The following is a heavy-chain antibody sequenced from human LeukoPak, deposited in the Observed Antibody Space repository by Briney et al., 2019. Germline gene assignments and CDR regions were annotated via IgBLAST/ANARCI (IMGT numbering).Heavy chain of an antibody. Sequence: GGSLRLSCAASGFTFSSYSMNWVRQAPGKGLEWVSSISSSSSYIYYADSVKGRFTISRDNAKNSLYLQMNSLRAEDTAVYYCARDRLSILDAFDIWGQGTMVTVSS. CDR2: ISSSSSYI. CDR3: ARDRLSILDAFDI. J-gene: IGHJ3*02. V-gene: IGHV3-21*01. D-gene: IGHD3-16*01. CDR1: GFTFSSYS.